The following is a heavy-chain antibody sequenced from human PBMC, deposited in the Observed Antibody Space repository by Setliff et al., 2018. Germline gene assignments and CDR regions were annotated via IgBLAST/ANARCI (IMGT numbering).Heavy chain of an antibody. D-gene: IGHD2-21*01. CDR1: GDSFSSYA. CDR3: ARGDFDSYFPLNAFDI. J-gene: IGHJ3*02. Sequence: ASVKVSCKASGDSFSSYAIIWVRQAPGQGLEWMGWMNPNGGNTGYAQKFQGRVTMTRNTSISTAYMELSSLRSEDTAVYYCARGDFDSYFPLNAFDIWGQGTMVTVSS. CDR2: MNPNGGNT. V-gene: IGHV1-8*02.